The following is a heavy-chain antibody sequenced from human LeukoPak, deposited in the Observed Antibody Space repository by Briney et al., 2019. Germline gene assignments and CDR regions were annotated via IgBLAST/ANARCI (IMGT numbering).Heavy chain of an antibody. Sequence: ASVKVSCKASGYTFASYGISWVRQAPGQGLEWMGWISAYNGNTNYAQKLQGRVTMTTDTSTSTAYMELRSLRSDDTAVYYCARATLIVGAIGAFDIWGQGTMVTVSS. CDR2: ISAYNGNT. CDR3: ARATLIVGAIGAFDI. CDR1: GYTFASYG. D-gene: IGHD1-26*01. V-gene: IGHV1-18*01. J-gene: IGHJ3*02.